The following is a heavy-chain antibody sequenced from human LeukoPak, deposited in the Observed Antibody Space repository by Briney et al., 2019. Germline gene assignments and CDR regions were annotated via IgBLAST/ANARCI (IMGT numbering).Heavy chain of an antibody. CDR2: IYSDNT. J-gene: IGHJ4*02. V-gene: IGHV3-53*01. D-gene: IGHD4/OR15-4a*01. CDR1: GFTVSSNS. CDR3: ARRAGAYSHPYDY. Sequence: WGSLRLSCTVSGFTVSSNSMSWVRQAPGKGLEWVSFIYSDNTHYSDSVKGRFTISRDNSKNTLYLQMYSLRAEDTAVYYCARRAGAYSHPYDYWGQGTLVTVSS.